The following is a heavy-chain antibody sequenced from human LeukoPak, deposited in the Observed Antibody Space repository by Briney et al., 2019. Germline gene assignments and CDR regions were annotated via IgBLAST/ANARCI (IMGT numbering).Heavy chain of an antibody. Sequence: SQTLSLTCAISGDSVSRTNIAWNWIRQSPSRGLEWLGRTYYRSKWYNEYADSVKSRISINSDTSKNQFSLHLNSVTPEDTAEYYCAGTTDYSSFLAYWGQGTLVTVSS. CDR2: TYYRSKWYN. D-gene: IGHD4-11*01. CDR1: GDSVSRTNIA. V-gene: IGHV6-1*01. CDR3: AGTTDYSSFLAY. J-gene: IGHJ4*02.